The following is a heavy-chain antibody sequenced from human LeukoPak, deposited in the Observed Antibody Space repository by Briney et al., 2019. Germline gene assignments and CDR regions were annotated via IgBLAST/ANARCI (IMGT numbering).Heavy chain of an antibody. CDR3: AIAGGGSDAFDI. V-gene: IGHV1-2*06. Sequence: ASVKVSCKAFGYTFTGYCMHWVRQAPGQGLEWMGRINPNSSGTKYTQNLQARVTMTRDTSISTAYMELSRLRFDDTALYYCAIAGGGSDAFDIWGHGTMVTVSS. CDR1: GYTFTGYC. J-gene: IGHJ3*02. D-gene: IGHD2-15*01. CDR2: INPNSSGT.